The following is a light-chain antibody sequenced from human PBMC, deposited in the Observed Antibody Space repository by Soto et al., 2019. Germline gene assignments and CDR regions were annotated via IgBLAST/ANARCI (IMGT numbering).Light chain of an antibody. Sequence: QSVLTQPPSASGTPGQRVTISCSGSSSNVGGNPVNWYQHVPTTAPKLFIYTNTQRPSGVPDRFSGSQSGTSASLAISGLQSVYEADFYYASWDDCLNGPVVGTGTKVAVL. CDR3: ASWDDCLNGPV. CDR1: SSNVGGNP. CDR2: TNT. V-gene: IGLV1-44*01. J-gene: IGLJ1*01.